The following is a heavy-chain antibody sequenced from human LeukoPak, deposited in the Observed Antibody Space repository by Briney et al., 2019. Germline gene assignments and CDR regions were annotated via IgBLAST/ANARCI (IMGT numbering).Heavy chain of an antibody. V-gene: IGHV3-30-3*01. CDR2: ISYDGSDE. CDR1: GFMFSTYA. D-gene: IGHD1-14*01. Sequence: GRSLRLSCAASGFMFSTYAMHWVRQAPGKGLEWVAVISYDGSDEYYADPVKGRFTISRDNSQNTLYLQMNSLRAEDTAVYYCARDVYGSDYWGQGTLVTVSS. CDR3: ARDVYGSDY. J-gene: IGHJ4*02.